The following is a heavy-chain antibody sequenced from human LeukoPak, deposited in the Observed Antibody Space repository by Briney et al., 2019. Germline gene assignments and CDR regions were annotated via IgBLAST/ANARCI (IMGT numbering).Heavy chain of an antibody. CDR3: ARVDYYGSGSYQNYFDY. V-gene: IGHV3-33*01. CDR2: IWYDGSNK. J-gene: IGHJ4*02. CDR1: GFTFSIYG. D-gene: IGHD3-10*01. Sequence: GRSLRLSCAASGFTFSIYGMHWVRQAPGKGLEWVADIWYDGSNKYYADSVKGRFTISRDNSKNTLYLQMNSLRAEDTAVYYCARVDYYGSGSYQNYFDYWGQGTLVTVSS.